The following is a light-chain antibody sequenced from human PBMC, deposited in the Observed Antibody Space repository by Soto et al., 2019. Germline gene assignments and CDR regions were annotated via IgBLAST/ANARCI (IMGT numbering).Light chain of an antibody. CDR1: SSNIGSNT. Sequence: QAVVTQPPSASGTPGQRVTISCSGSSSNIGSNTVNWYQQLPGTAPKLLIYSNNQRPSGVPDRFSDSKSGTSASLVISGLQSEDEADYNCAAWDDSLNGWVFGGGTKVTVL. V-gene: IGLV1-44*01. CDR3: AAWDDSLNGWV. CDR2: SNN. J-gene: IGLJ3*02.